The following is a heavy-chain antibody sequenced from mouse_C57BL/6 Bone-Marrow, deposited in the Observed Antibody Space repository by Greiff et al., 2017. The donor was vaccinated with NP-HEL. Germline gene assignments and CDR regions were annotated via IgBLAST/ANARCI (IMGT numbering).Heavy chain of an antibody. V-gene: IGHV1-72*01. CDR1: GYTFTSYW. CDR3: ARGRVTTCPYAMDY. Sequence: VQLKQPGAELVKPGASVKLSCKASGYTFTSYWMHWVKQRPGRGLEWIGRIDPNSGGTKYNEKFKSKATLTIDKPSSTAYMQLSSLTSEDSAVYYCARGRVTTCPYAMDYWGQGTSVTVSS. J-gene: IGHJ4*01. CDR2: IDPNSGGT. D-gene: IGHD2-5*01.